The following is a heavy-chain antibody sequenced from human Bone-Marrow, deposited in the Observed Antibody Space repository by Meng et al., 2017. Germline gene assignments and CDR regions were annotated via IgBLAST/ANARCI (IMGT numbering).Heavy chain of an antibody. D-gene: IGHD3-10*01. CDR1: GGSFSGYY. CDR2: INHSGST. V-gene: IGHV4-34*01. CDR3: AREHWGFGELPPYFDY. Sequence: SETLSLTCAVYGGSFSGYYWSWIRQRPGKGLEWMGEINHSGSTNYNPSLKSRVTISVDTSKNQFSLKLSSVTAADTAGYYCAREHWGFGELPPYFDYWGQGTLVTVSS. J-gene: IGHJ4*02.